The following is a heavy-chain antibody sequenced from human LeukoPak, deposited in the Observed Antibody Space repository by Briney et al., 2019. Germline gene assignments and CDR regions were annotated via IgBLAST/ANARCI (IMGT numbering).Heavy chain of an antibody. D-gene: IGHD3-22*01. CDR1: GGSFSGYY. J-gene: IGHJ4*02. CDR2: INHSGST. Sequence: SATLSLTCDVYGGSFSGYYWCWIRQPAAMKKEWIGEINHSGSTNYNPSLKSRVTISVDTSKNQFSLKLSSVTAADTAVYYCARGVADSSGYYEPFDYWGQGTLVTVSS. V-gene: IGHV4-34*01. CDR3: ARGVADSSGYYEPFDY.